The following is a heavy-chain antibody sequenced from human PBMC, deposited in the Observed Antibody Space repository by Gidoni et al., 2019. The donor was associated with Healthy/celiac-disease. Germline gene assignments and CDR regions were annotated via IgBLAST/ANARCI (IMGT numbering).Heavy chain of an antibody. Sequence: QVQLQQWGAGLLKPSETLSLTCAVYGGSFRGYYWSWIRQPPGKGLEWIGEINHSGSTNYNPYLKSRGTISVDTAKNQFSLKLSSGTAADTAVYYCARGRGGWFRDGNWFDPWGQGTLVTVSS. D-gene: IGHD6-19*01. CDR1: GGSFRGYY. CDR3: ARGRGGWFRDGNWFDP. J-gene: IGHJ5*02. V-gene: IGHV4-34*01. CDR2: INHSGST.